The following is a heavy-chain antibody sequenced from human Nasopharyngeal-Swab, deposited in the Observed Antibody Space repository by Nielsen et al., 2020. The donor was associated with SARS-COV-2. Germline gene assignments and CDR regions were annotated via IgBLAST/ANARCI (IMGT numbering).Heavy chain of an antibody. D-gene: IGHD3-3*01. CDR2: IYYSGST. CDR3: ARRDGSWSGYYTDY. V-gene: IGHV4-39*01. CDR1: GGSISSSSYN. Sequence: SETLSLTCTVSGGSISSSSYNWGRIRQPPGQGLEWIGSIYYSGSTYYNPSLKSRVTISVDKTKNQFSLKLSSVTAADTAVYYCARRDGSWSGYYTDYWGQGTLVTVSS. J-gene: IGHJ4*02.